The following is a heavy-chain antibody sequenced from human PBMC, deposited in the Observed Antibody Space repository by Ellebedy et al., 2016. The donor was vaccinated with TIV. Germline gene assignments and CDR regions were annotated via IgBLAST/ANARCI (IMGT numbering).Heavy chain of an antibody. Sequence: PGGSLRLSCAVSGFTFSSYEMNWVRQAPGKGLEWVSYISGSASVTAYADSVKGRFTISRDNAQNSLYLQMNSLRADDTSIYYCARDRVGFFDYWGQGTLVTVSS. CDR1: GFTFSSYE. CDR2: ISGSASVT. V-gene: IGHV3-48*03. D-gene: IGHD1-26*01. J-gene: IGHJ4*02. CDR3: ARDRVGFFDY.